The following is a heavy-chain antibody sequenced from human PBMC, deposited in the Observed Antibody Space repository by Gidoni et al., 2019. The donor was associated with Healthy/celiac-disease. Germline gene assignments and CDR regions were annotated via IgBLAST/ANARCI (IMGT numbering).Heavy chain of an antibody. J-gene: IGHJ4*02. Sequence: QVQLVQSGAAVQKPGSSVPVSSTASGRTFSSNAISWVRQAPGQGLEWMGGIIPIFGTANYEEKFQGRVTITADESTSTAYMELSSLRSEDTAVYYCAREGGSGGSPLLGYWGQGTLVTVSS. CDR1: GRTFSSNA. CDR3: AREGGSGGSPLLGY. V-gene: IGHV1-69*01. D-gene: IGHD2-15*01. CDR2: IIPIFGTA.